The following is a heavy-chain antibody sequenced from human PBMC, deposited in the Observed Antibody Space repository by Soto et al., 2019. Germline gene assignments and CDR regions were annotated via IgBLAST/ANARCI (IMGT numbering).Heavy chain of an antibody. J-gene: IGHJ6*03. CDR3: TRSAYMDV. V-gene: IGHV3-48*01. D-gene: IGHD2-2*01. Sequence: GALRLSCAASGFTFSTYSMNWVRQAPGKGLEWVSYISSGSSTIYYADSVKGRFTISRDNAKNSLYLQMDSLRAEDTAVYYATRSAYMDVWGTGTTVTVSS. CDR1: GFTFSTYS. CDR2: ISSGSSTI.